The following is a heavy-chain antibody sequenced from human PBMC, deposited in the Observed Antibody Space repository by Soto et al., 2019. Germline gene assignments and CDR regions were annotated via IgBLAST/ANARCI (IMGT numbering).Heavy chain of an antibody. CDR3: VIPRRVRAVLFEHFQH. CDR2: IYYSGNT. CDR1: GVSLTSSSYY. V-gene: IGHV4-39*01. Sequence: QLQLQESGPGLVKPSETLSLICSVSGVSLTSSSYYWGWVRQSPGWGLEWIGSIYYSGNTYYNPSLNSRVTLSVDTSNNQFSLKLNSVTAADTPLYYCVIPRRVRAVLFEHFQHWGQGALVTFSS. D-gene: IGHD2-21*01. J-gene: IGHJ1*01.